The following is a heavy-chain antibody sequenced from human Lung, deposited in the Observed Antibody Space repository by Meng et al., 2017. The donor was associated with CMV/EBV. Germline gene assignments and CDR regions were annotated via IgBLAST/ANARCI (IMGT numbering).Heavy chain of an antibody. D-gene: IGHD6-6*01. CDR1: GFIFNAYG. J-gene: IGHJ4*02. V-gene: IGHV3-30*02. Sequence: LTXAASGFIFNAYGMHWVRQAPGKGLEWVAFIRYDGSNKNYADSVKGRFTISRDNSKNTVYLQLNSLRVDDSAVYYCAKDWGQLVNYFDYWGQGKLVTVSS. CDR3: AKDWGQLVNYFDY. CDR2: IRYDGSNK.